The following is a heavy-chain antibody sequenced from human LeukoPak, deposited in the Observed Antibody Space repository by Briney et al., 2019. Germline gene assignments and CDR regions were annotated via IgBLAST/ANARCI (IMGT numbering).Heavy chain of an antibody. D-gene: IGHD2-2*02. V-gene: IGHV3-23*01. CDR2: ICADDGAP. J-gene: IGHJ4*01. Sequence: GGSLRLSCGAYGFHFSCHPMTWVRQTPGRGVDWVSVICADDGAPYYAHSLKGQFTISRDNSKNTLYLQMDSLRAEDTGLYYCARGRGASCYTSIDYWGHGTLVTVSS. CDR3: ARGRGASCYTSIDY. CDR1: GFHFSCHP.